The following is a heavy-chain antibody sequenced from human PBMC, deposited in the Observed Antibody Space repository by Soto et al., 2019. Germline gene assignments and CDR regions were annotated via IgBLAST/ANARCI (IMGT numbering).Heavy chain of an antibody. CDR3: VKGSSASRPSYFDY. D-gene: IGHD3-22*01. CDR2: ISGGGGYT. J-gene: IGHJ4*02. CDR1: GFTFSSYS. V-gene: IGHV3-23*01. Sequence: GGSLRLSCAASGFTFSSYSMNWVRQAPGKGLEWVSAISGGGGYTYYADSVEGRFTISRDNSRNSLYLQMNSLRAEDTAVYYCVKGSSASRPSYFDYWGQGTLVTVSS.